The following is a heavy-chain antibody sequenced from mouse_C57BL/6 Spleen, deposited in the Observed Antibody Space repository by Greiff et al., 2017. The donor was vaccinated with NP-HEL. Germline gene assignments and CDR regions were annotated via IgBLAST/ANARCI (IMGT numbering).Heavy chain of an antibody. CDR2: IDPETGGT. J-gene: IGHJ2*01. D-gene: IGHD1-1*01. V-gene: IGHV1-15*01. CDR3: TRSLTTVVAPFDY. Sequence: QVQLQQSGAELVRPGASVTLSCKASGYTFTDYEMHWVKQTPVHGLEWIGAIDPETGGTAYNQKFKGKAILTADKSSSTAYMELRSLTSEDSAVYYCTRSLTTVVAPFDYWGQGTTLTVSS. CDR1: GYTFTDYE.